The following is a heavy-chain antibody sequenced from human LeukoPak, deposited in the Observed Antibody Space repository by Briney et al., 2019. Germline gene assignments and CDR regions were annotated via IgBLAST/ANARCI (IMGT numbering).Heavy chain of an antibody. CDR1: GYPFTGYY. CDR3: ARQARRFGELQNPDY. CDR2: INPNSGGT. J-gene: IGHJ4*02. Sequence: PGESLKVSCKASGYPFTGYYMHWVRQAPGQGLEWMGWINPNSGGTNYAQKFQGRVTMTRDTSISTAYMELSRLRSDDTAVYYCARQARRFGELQNPDYWGQGTLVTVSS. D-gene: IGHD3-10*01. V-gene: IGHV1-2*02.